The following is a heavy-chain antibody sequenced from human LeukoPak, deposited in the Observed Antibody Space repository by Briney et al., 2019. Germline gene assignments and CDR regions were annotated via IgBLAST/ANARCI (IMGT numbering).Heavy chain of an antibody. CDR2: ICYGGTDP. V-gene: IGHV3-33*01. CDR1: GFTFSRFN. CDR3: ERGCLDFDY. J-gene: IGHJ4*02. Sequence: PGESQRLSCVASGFTFSRFNMHWVRQAPGKGLEWVAHICYGGTDPYYADSVKGRFTISRDDSKDSVYLQMNSLRAEDTALYYCERGCLDFDYCCRGTLVMVSS. D-gene: IGHD3-3*01.